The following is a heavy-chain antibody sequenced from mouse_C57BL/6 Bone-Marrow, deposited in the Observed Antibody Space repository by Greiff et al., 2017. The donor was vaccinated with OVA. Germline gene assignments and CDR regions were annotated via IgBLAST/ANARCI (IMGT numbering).Heavy chain of an antibody. CDR1: GFTFSSYG. Sequence: EVMLVESGGDLVKPGGSLKLSCAASGFTFSSYGMSWVRQTPDKRLEWVATISSGGSYTYYPDSVKGRFTISRDNAKNTLYLQMSSLKSEDTAMYYCARHIPLAYGRGDYWGQGTTLTVSS. D-gene: IGHD6-5*01. J-gene: IGHJ2*01. CDR2: ISSGGSYT. V-gene: IGHV5-6*02. CDR3: ARHIPLAYGRGDY.